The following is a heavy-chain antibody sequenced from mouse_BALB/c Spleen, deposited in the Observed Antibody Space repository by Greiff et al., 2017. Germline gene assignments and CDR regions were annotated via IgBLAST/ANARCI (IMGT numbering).Heavy chain of an antibody. V-gene: IGHV1S81*02. CDR1: GYTFTSYY. J-gene: IGHJ2*01. D-gene: IGHD1-1*01. CDR3: TTTVVADY. Sequence: QVQLQQPGAELVKPGASVKLSCKASGYTFTSYYMYWVKQRPGQGLEWIGGINPSNGGTNFNEKFKSKATLTVDKSSNTAYMQLSSLTSEDSAVYYCTTTVVADYWGQGTTLTVSS. CDR2: INPSNGGT.